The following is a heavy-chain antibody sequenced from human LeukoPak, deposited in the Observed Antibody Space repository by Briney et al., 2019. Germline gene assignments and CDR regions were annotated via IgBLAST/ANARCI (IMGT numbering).Heavy chain of an antibody. CDR2: ISGSGGST. CDR3: AKAKRGYSYGADY. Sequence: QTGASLRLSCAASGFTFSSYAMSWVRQAPGKGLEWVSAISGSGGSTYYADSVKGRFTISRDNSKNTLYLQMNSLRAEDTAVDYGAKAKRGYSYGADYWGQGTLVTVSS. J-gene: IGHJ4*02. D-gene: IGHD5-18*01. V-gene: IGHV3-23*01. CDR1: GFTFSSYA.